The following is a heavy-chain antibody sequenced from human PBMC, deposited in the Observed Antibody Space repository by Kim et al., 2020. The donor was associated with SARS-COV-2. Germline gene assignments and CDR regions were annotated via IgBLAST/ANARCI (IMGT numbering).Heavy chain of an antibody. CDR1: GGSISSSSYY. Sequence: SETLSLTCTVSGGSISSSSYYWGWIRQPPGKGLEWIGSIYYSGSTYYNPSLKSRVTISVDTSKNQFSLKLSSVTAADTAVYYCARHAPKSAYSSSPSDRRTNWFDPWGQGTLVTVSS. D-gene: IGHD6-6*01. CDR2: IYYSGST. CDR3: ARHAPKSAYSSSPSDRRTNWFDP. J-gene: IGHJ5*02. V-gene: IGHV4-39*01.